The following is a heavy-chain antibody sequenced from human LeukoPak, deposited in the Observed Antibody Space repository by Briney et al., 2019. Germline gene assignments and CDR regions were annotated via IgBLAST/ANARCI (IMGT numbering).Heavy chain of an antibody. CDR3: ARGQGYDYRRFDY. J-gene: IGHJ4*02. D-gene: IGHD5-12*01. CDR2: INHSGST. V-gene: IGHV4-34*01. Sequence: PSETLSLTCAVYGGSFSGYYWSWIRQPPGKGLEWIGEINHSGSTNYNPSLKSRVTISVDTSKNQFSLKLSSVTAADTAVYYCARGQGYDYRRFDYWGQGTLVTVSS. CDR1: GGSFSGYY.